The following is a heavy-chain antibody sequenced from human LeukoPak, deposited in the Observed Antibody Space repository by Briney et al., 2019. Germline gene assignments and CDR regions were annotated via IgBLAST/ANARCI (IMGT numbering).Heavy chain of an antibody. J-gene: IGHJ4*02. D-gene: IGHD6-19*01. V-gene: IGHV4-59*01. CDR1: GGSISSYY. CDR2: IYYSGST. CDR3: AREERRYSSGWSHLDY. Sequence: PSETLSLTCTVSGGSISSYYWSWIRQPPGKGLEWLGYIYYSGSTNYNPCLKSRVTISVDTSKNQFSLKLSTVTAADTAVYDCAREERRYSSGWSHLDYWGQGTLVTVSS.